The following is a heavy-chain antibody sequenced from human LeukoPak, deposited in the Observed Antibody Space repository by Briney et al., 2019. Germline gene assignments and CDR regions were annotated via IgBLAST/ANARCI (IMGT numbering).Heavy chain of an antibody. Sequence: SETLSLTCTVSGGSISSYYWSWIRQPAGKGLEWIGRIYTSGSTNYNPSLKSRVTMSVDTSKNQFSLKLSSVTAADTAVYYCARAADPRYYYYYYMDVWGKGTTVTVSS. V-gene: IGHV4-4*07. CDR3: ARAADPRYYYYYYMDV. CDR1: GGSISSYY. J-gene: IGHJ6*03. CDR2: IYTSGST.